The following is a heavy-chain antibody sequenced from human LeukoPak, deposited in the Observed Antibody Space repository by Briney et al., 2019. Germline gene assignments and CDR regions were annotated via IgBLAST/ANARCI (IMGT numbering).Heavy chain of an antibody. CDR1: GFTFSSYS. CDR2: ISSSSSYI. V-gene: IGHV3-21*01. J-gene: IGHJ3*02. Sequence: PGGSLRLSCAASGFTFSSYSMNWVRQAPGKGLEWVSSISSSSSYIYYADSVKGRFTISRDNAKNSLCLQMNSLRAEDTAVYYCARDRWDSSGWYDAFDIWGQGTMVTVSS. CDR3: ARDRWDSSGWYDAFDI. D-gene: IGHD6-19*01.